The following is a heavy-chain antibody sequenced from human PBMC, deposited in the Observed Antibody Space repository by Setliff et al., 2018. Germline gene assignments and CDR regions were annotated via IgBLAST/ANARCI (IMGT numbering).Heavy chain of an antibody. CDR1: GASINSLS. Sequence: PSETLSLTCAVSGASINSLSWWSWVRQPPGKGLEWVSVIYSGDSTYYTDSVKGRFTISRDNAKNSLYLQMNSLRAEDTAIYYCGPGGKGLLENWGQGTLVTVSS. D-gene: IGHD3-10*01. J-gene: IGHJ4*02. V-gene: IGHV3-53*01. CDR2: IYSGDST. CDR3: GPGGKGLLEN.